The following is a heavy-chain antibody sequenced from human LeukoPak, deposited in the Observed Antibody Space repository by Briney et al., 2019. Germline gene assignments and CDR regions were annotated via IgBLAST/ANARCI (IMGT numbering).Heavy chain of an antibody. CDR1: GYTFTGYY. CDR2: INPNSGGT. J-gene: IGHJ6*03. D-gene: IGHD6-19*01. Sequence: ASVKVSCKASGYTFTGYYMHWVRQAPGQGLEWMGWINPNSGGTNYAQKFQGRVTMTRDTSISTAYMELSRLRSDDTAVYYCAGQGGYSGWYQDYYYYMDVWGKGTTVTVSS. V-gene: IGHV1-2*02. CDR3: AGQGGYSGWYQDYYYYMDV.